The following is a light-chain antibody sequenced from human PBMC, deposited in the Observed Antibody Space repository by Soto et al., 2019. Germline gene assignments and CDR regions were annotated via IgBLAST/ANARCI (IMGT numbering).Light chain of an antibody. Sequence: QSALTQPASVSGSPGQSITISCTGTSSDVGGYNYVSWYQQHPGQVPKLTIYEFTNRPSGVSSLFSGSKSGNTASLTISGLQAEDEADYYCSSYTNRDTWVFGGATKLTVL. CDR2: EFT. CDR3: SSYTNRDTWV. V-gene: IGLV2-14*01. J-gene: IGLJ3*02. CDR1: SSDVGGYNY.